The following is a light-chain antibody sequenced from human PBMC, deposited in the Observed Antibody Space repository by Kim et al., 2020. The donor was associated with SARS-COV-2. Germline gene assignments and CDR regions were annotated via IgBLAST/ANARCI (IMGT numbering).Light chain of an antibody. CDR3: LLSYSDARV. J-gene: IGLJ3*02. Sequence: PRGTVTPTCGPRTVAGTSGHYPYWLQQKPGQVPRTLIYDTSNKHSWTPARFSGSLLGGKAALTLSGAQPEDEAEYYCLLSYSDARVFGGGTQLTVL. CDR1: TVAGTSGHY. CDR2: DTS. V-gene: IGLV7-46*01.